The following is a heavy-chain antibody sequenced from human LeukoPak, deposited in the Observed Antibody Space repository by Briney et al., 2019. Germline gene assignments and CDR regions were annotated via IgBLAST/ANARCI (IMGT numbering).Heavy chain of an antibody. J-gene: IGHJ4*02. CDR2: MNPNSGNT. D-gene: IGHD3-9*01. CDR3: ATETPPSGSFSVYYNS. V-gene: IGHV1-8*03. Sequence: ASVKVSCKTSGYTFTNYDINWVRQATGQGLEWMGWMNPNSGNTGYAQKFQGRVTITRDTSISTAYMELSSLTSEDTAIYYCATETPPSGSFSVYYNSWGQGTLVTVSS. CDR1: GYTFTNYD.